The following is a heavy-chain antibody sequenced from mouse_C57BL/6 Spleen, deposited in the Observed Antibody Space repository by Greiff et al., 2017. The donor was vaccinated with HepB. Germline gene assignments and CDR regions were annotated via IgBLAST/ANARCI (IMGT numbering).Heavy chain of an antibody. CDR3: TREGYRGAMDY. J-gene: IGHJ4*01. CDR1: GFTFSSYA. CDR2: ISSGGDYI. D-gene: IGHD2-12*01. V-gene: IGHV5-9-1*02. Sequence: EVKLVESGEGLVKPGGSLKLSCAASGFTFSSYAMSWVRQTPEKRLEWVAYISSGGDYIYYADTVKGRFTISRDNARNTLYLQMSNLKSEDTAMYYCTREGYRGAMDYWGQGTSVTVSS.